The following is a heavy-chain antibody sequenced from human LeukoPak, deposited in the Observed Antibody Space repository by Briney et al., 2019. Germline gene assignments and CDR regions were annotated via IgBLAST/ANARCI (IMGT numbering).Heavy chain of an antibody. Sequence: SETLSLTCTVSGGSISSSSYYWGWIRQPPGKGLEWIGSIYYSGSTYYNPSLKSRVTISVDTSKNQFSLKLSSVTAADTAVYYCARGGSRDAFEIWGQGTMVTVSS. CDR2: IYYSGST. CDR3: ARGGSRDAFEI. V-gene: IGHV4-39*01. CDR1: GGSISSSSYY. D-gene: IGHD3-10*01. J-gene: IGHJ3*02.